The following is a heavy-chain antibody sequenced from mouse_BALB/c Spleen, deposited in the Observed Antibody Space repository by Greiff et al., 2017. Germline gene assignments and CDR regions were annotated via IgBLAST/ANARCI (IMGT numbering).Heavy chain of an antibody. CDR2: ISSGSSTI. CDR3: ARSPYDYDGGFAY. CDR1: GFTFSSFG. J-gene: IGHJ3*01. D-gene: IGHD2-4*01. Sequence: EAKLVESGGGLVQPGGSRKLSCAASGFTFSSFGMHWVRQAPEKGLEWVAYISSGSSTIYYADTVKGRFTISRDNPKNTLFLQMTSLRSEDTAMYYCARSPYDYDGGFAYWGQGTLVTVSA. V-gene: IGHV5-17*02.